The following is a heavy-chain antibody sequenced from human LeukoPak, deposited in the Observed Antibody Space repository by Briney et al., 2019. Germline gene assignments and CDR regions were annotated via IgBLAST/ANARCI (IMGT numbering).Heavy chain of an antibody. CDR1: GFTFGDYA. Sequence: GGSLRLSCTASGFTFGDYAMSWVRQAPGKGLEWVGFIRSKAYGGTAEYAASVKGRFTISRDDSKSIAYLQMNSLKTEDTAVYYCTRPSPRLLDGYYYMDVWGKGTTVTVSS. J-gene: IGHJ6*03. CDR2: IRSKAYGGTA. V-gene: IGHV3-49*04. CDR3: TRPSPRLLDGYYYMDV. D-gene: IGHD3/OR15-3a*01.